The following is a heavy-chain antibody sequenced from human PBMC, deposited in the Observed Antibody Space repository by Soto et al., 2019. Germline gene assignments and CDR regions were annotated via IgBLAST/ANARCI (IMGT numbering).Heavy chain of an antibody. D-gene: IGHD3-3*01. Sequence: GGSLRLSCAASGFTVSSNYMSWVRQAPGKGLEWVSVIYSGGSTYYADSVKGRFTISRDNSKNTLYLQMNSLRAEDTAVYYCARDGRFLEWLLDYWGQGTLVTVSS. J-gene: IGHJ4*02. CDR1: GFTVSSNY. V-gene: IGHV3-66*01. CDR2: IYSGGST. CDR3: ARDGRFLEWLLDY.